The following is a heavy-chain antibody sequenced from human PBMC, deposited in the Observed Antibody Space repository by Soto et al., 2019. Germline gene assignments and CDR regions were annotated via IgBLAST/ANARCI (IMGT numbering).Heavy chain of an antibody. J-gene: IGHJ4*02. CDR2: ISPSSGVT. CDR3: ARGMWTRTGPQNFFDY. CDR1: GYTFTSYG. D-gene: IGHD2-21*01. Sequence: QVQLVQSEGEVRQPGASVKVSCRASGYTFTSYGIIWVRQAPGQGLEWMGYISPSSGVTRYAQNIQGRVTLTTDTSTTTAYMELRSLSSDDTAVYYCARGMWTRTGPQNFFDYWGLGALVTVSS. V-gene: IGHV1-18*01.